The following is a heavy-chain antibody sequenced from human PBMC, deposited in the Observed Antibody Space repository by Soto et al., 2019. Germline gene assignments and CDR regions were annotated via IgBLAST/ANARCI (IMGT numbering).Heavy chain of an antibody. V-gene: IGHV1-24*01. Sequence: ASVKVSCKVTGYSLSEFSMHWVRQAPGKGLEWMGGFDPEDSKMTPAQKLQGRLTLTEDTSAETAYMELRSLRSEDTAVYYCAESWGELLRFDIWG. CDR2: FDPEDSKM. J-gene: IGHJ3*02. CDR3: AESWGELLRFDI. CDR1: GYSLSEFS. D-gene: IGHD1-26*01.